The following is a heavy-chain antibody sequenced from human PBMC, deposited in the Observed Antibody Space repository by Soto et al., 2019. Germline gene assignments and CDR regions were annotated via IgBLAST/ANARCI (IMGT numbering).Heavy chain of an antibody. J-gene: IGHJ4*02. D-gene: IGHD2-15*01. CDR3: AKVPLDGGKSPVDY. CDR2: ISYDGSNK. Sequence: QVQLVESGGGVVQPGRSLRLSCAASGFTFSSYGMHWVRQAPGKGLEWVAVISYDGSNKYYADSVKGRFTISRDNSKNTLYLQMNSLRAEDTAVYYCAKVPLDGGKSPVDYWGQGTLVTVSS. CDR1: GFTFSSYG. V-gene: IGHV3-30*18.